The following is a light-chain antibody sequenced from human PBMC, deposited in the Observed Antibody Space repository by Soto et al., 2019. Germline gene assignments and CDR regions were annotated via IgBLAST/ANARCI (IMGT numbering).Light chain of an antibody. J-gene: IGKJ5*01. CDR3: LQHNSYPRIN. Sequence: DIQMTQSPSTLSASVGDRVTITCRATQSISPYLAWYQQKPGKAPKLLIYKASILQSGVPSTFSGSGSGTEFTLTISSLQPDDFANYYCLQHNSYPRINFGQGTRPEI. V-gene: IGKV1-5*03. CDR2: KAS. CDR1: QSISPY.